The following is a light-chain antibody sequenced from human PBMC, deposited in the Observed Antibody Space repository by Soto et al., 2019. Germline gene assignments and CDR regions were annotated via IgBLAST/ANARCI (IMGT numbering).Light chain of an antibody. CDR1: QSVRSY. Sequence: EIVLTQSPATLSLSPGERATLSCRASQSVRSYLAWYQQKPGQAPRLLIYDTSNRATGIPDRFSGSGSGPDFTLTISSLESEDFGVYYCHQRSTWPLTYGGGNKVESK. J-gene: IGKJ4*01. CDR2: DTS. V-gene: IGKV3-11*01. CDR3: HQRSTWPLT.